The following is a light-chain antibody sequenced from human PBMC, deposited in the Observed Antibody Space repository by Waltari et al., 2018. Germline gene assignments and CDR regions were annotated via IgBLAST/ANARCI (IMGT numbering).Light chain of an antibody. Sequence: EIVMTQSPATLSVSPGERATLSCRASQSVSSNLAWYQQQPGQAPRLLSYGAPTRATGIPARFSGSGSGTEFTLTISSLQSEDFAVYYCQQYNNWPMYTFGQGTKLEIK. CDR3: QQYNNWPMYT. V-gene: IGKV3-15*01. J-gene: IGKJ2*01. CDR1: QSVSSN. CDR2: GAP.